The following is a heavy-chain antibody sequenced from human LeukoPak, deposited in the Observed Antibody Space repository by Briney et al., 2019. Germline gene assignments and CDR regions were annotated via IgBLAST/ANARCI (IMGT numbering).Heavy chain of an antibody. V-gene: IGHV3-74*01. CDR2: INSDGIMT. Sequence: GGSLILSCAASGFTFSSYWMDWVRQAPGRGLVWVSGINSDGIMTRYAESVKGRFTISRDNAKNTLYLQMNSLRVEDTAVYYCARVGSTDSPHAFDTWGQGTTVTVSS. J-gene: IGHJ3*02. CDR1: GFTFSSYW. CDR3: ARVGSTDSPHAFDT. D-gene: IGHD3-22*01.